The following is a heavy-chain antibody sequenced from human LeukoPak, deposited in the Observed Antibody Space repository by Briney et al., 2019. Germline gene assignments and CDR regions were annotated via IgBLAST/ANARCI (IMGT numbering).Heavy chain of an antibody. J-gene: IGHJ3*01. V-gene: IGHV4-4*07. D-gene: IGHD3-10*01. CDR1: GGSISSYY. Sequence: SETLSLTCTVSGGSISSYYWSWIRQPAGKGLEWIGRIYTTGSTNYNPSLKSRVTMSVDTSKNQFSLNLSSVTAADTAVYYCARDSNQGRAFDFWGQGTMVTVSS. CDR3: ARDSNQGRAFDF. CDR2: IYTTGST.